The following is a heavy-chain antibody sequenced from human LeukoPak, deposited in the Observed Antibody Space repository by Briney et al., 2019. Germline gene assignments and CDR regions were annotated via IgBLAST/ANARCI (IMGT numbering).Heavy chain of an antibody. CDR1: GFTFSSYW. D-gene: IGHD5-18*01. V-gene: IGHV3-7*01. J-gene: IGHJ6*03. Sequence: GGSLRLSCAASGFTFSSYWMSWVRQAPGKGLEWVANIKQDGSEKYYVDSVKGRFTISRDNAKNSLYLQMNSLRAEDTAVYYCARLTAMVYYYYMDVWGKGTTVTVSS. CDR3: ARLTAMVYYYYMDV. CDR2: IKQDGSEK.